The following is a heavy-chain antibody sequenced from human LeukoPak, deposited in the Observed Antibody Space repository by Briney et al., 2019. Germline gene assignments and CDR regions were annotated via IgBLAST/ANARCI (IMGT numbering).Heavy chain of an antibody. D-gene: IGHD4-17*01. CDR1: GGTFSSYA. CDR3: AREGSAYGDYGAAWY. V-gene: IGHV1-18*01. CDR2: ISAYNGNT. Sequence: ASVKVSCKASGGTFSSYAISWVRQAPGQGLEWMGWISAYNGNTNYAQKLQGRVTMTTDTSTSTAYMELRSLRSDDTAVYYCAREGSAYGDYGAAWYWGQGTLVTVSS. J-gene: IGHJ4*02.